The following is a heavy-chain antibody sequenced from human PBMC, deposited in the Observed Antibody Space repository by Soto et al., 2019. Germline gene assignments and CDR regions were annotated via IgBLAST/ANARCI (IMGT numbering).Heavy chain of an antibody. V-gene: IGHV5-51*01. CDR1: YW. J-gene: IGHJ4*02. CDR2: IYPGDSDT. CDR3: ARKDPNWNDMFDY. Sequence: YWSWIRQPPGKGLEWMGIIYPGDSDTRYSPSFQGQVTISADKSISTAYLQWSSLKASDTAMYYCARKDPNWNDMFDYWGQGTPVTVSS. D-gene: IGHD1-20*01.